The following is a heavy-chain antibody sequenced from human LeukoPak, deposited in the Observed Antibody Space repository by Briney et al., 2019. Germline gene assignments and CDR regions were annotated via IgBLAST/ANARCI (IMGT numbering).Heavy chain of an antibody. Sequence: SETLSLTCTVSGGSISSYYWSWIRQPPGKGLEWIGYIYHSGSTNYNPSLKSRVTISVDTSKNQFSLKLSSVTAADTAVYYCARGADWFDPWGQGTLVTVSS. CDR1: GGSISSYY. J-gene: IGHJ5*02. D-gene: IGHD6-19*01. CDR2: IYHSGST. V-gene: IGHV4-59*01. CDR3: ARGADWFDP.